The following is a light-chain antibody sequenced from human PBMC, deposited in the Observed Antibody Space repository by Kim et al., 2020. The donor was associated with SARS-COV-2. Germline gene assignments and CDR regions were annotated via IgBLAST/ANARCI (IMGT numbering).Light chain of an antibody. J-gene: IGLJ3*02. V-gene: IGLV10-54*01. CDR3: SAWDSSLGAWV. CDR1: SNDVSNEG. Sequence: RQTATLTFTGTSNDVSNEGATWLQQHQCHPPKHLSSRNNNRPSGISERLSASRSGDAASRTIAGLQPEDEADYFGSAWDSSLGAWVFGGGTQLTVL. CDR2: RNN.